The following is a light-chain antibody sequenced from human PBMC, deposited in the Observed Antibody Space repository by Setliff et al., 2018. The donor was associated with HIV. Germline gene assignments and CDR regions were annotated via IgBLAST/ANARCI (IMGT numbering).Light chain of an antibody. CDR1: SSDVGGYNY. CDR3: SSYTGSRTYV. V-gene: IGLV2-14*01. Sequence: QSALTRPASVSGSPGQSITISCTGTSSDVGGYNYVSWYQQHPGKAPKLMIYEVSNRPSGVSNRFSGSKSGNTASLTISGLQAEDEADYYCSSYTGSRTYVFGTGTKVTVL. CDR2: EVS. J-gene: IGLJ1*01.